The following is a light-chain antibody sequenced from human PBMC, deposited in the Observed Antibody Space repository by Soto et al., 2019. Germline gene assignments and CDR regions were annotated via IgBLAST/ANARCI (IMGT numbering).Light chain of an antibody. Sequence: IQLTQSPSFLSASVGDRVTITCRASQDVRSFFAWYQQKPGKAPEILIYVASTLQSGVPSRFSGSGSGTEFTLTISSLQPEDFATYYCQQLSTSPLNFGGGTRVEIK. V-gene: IGKV1-9*01. J-gene: IGKJ4*01. CDR3: QQLSTSPLN. CDR2: VAS. CDR1: QDVRSF.